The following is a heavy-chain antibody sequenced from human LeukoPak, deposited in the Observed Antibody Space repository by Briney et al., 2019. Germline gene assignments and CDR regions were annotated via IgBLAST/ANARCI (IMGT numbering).Heavy chain of an antibody. Sequence: ASVKVPCKGSGYSFTSYWIGWVRQMPGKGLEWMGIIYPGDSDTRYSPSFQGQVTISADKSISTAYLQWSSLKASDTAMYYCARRDCSSTSCQGFDPWGQGTLVTVSS. CDR1: GYSFTSYW. J-gene: IGHJ5*02. D-gene: IGHD2-2*01. CDR3: ARRDCSSTSCQGFDP. CDR2: IYPGDSDT. V-gene: IGHV5-51*01.